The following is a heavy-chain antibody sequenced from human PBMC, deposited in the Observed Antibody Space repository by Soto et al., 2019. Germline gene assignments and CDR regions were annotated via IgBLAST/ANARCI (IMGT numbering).Heavy chain of an antibody. CDR2: IVVGSGNT. CDR1: GFTFTSSA. J-gene: IGHJ6*02. CDR3: AATYNWNYGPLTPKYYYYYGMDV. V-gene: IGHV1-58*01. D-gene: IGHD1-7*01. Sequence: SVKVSCKASGFTFTSSAVQWVRQARGQRLEWIGWIVVGSGNTNYAQKFQERVTITRDMSTSTAYMELSSLRSEDTAVYYCAATYNWNYGPLTPKYYYYYGMDVWGQGTTVTVS.